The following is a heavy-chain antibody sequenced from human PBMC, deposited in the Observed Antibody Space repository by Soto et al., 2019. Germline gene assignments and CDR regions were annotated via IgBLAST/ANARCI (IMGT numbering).Heavy chain of an antibody. D-gene: IGHD6-13*01. CDR3: ARRKAAAAGPFDY. J-gene: IGHJ4*02. V-gene: IGHV1-69*11. CDR1: GGSFSSYA. Sequence: QVQLVQSGAEMKKPGSSVKVSCKASGGSFSSYAINWVRQAPGQGLEWMGNIIPILRTANYAQKFQGRVTITADESTTTAYMALSSLRSEDTAICYCARRKAAAAGPFDYWGQGTLVTVSS. CDR2: IIPILRTA.